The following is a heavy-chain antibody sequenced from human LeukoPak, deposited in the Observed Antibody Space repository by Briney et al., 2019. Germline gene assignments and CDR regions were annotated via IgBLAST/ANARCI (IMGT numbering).Heavy chain of an antibody. V-gene: IGHV1-69*01. CDR3: ARGVHVVVPAAIFPWYFDL. Sequence: SVKVSCKASGGTFSSYAISWVRQAPGQGLEWMGGIIPIFGTANYAQKFQGRVTITADESTSTAYMELSSLRSEDTAVYYCARGVHVVVPAAIFPWYFDLWGRGTLVTVSS. CDR2: IIPIFGTA. CDR1: GGTFSSYA. D-gene: IGHD2-2*02. J-gene: IGHJ2*01.